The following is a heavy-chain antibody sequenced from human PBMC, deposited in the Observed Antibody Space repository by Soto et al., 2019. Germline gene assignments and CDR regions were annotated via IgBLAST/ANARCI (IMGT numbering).Heavy chain of an antibody. CDR1: GGSISSYY. J-gene: IGHJ4*02. Sequence: QVQLQESGTGLVKPSETLSLTCTVSGGSISSYYWSWIRQPPGKGLEWIGYIYYSGSTNYNPSLKSRVTISVDTSKNQFSLKLCSVTAADTAVYYCARAWGRVFDYWGQGTLVTVSS. V-gene: IGHV4-59*01. D-gene: IGHD3-16*01. CDR2: IYYSGST. CDR3: ARAWGRVFDY.